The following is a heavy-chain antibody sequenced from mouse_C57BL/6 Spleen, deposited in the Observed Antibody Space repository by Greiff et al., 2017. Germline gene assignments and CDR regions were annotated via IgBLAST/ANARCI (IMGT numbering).Heavy chain of an antibody. J-gene: IGHJ4*01. CDR1: GYTFTSYG. D-gene: IGHD1-1*01. Sequence: VKLMESGAELARPGASVKLSCKASGYTFTSYGISWVKQRTGQGLEWIGEIYPRSGNTYYNEKFKGKATLTADKSSSTAYMELRSLTSEDSAVYFCASPYYYGSRDYYAMDYWGQGTSVTVSS. CDR2: IYPRSGNT. CDR3: ASPYYYGSRDYYAMDY. V-gene: IGHV1-81*01.